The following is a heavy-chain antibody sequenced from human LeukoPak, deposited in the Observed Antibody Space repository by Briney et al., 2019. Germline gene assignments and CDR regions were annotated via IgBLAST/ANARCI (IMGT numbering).Heavy chain of an antibody. CDR2: IYSGGST. D-gene: IGHD3-3*01. J-gene: IGHJ4*02. V-gene: IGHV3-66*02. CDR3: ARDRSAYSLEY. Sequence: GGSLRLSCAASGFTVSSNFMSWVRQAPGKGLEWVSVIYSGGSTYYADSVRGRFTISTDNSKNTLYLQMNSLRPEDTAVYYCARDRSAYSLEYWGQGTLVTVSS. CDR1: GFTVSSNF.